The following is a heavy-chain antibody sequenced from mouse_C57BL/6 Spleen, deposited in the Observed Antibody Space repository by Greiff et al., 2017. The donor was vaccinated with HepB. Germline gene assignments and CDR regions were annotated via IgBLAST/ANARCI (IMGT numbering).Heavy chain of an antibody. D-gene: IGHD2-5*01. Sequence: VQLQQPGAELVRPGASVTLSCKASGYTFTDYEMHWVKQTPVHGLEWIGAIDPETGGTAYNQKFKGKAILTADKSSSTAYMELRSLTSEDSAVYYCKGKGSYYSNFAYWGQGTLVTVSA. CDR3: KGKGSYYSNFAY. V-gene: IGHV1-15*01. CDR1: GYTFTDYE. CDR2: IDPETGGT. J-gene: IGHJ3*01.